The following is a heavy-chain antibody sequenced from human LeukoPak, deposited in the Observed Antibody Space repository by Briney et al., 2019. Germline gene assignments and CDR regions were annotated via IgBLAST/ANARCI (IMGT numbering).Heavy chain of an antibody. CDR1: GFTFSSYG. V-gene: IGHV3-30*02. Sequence: PGGSLRLSCAASGFTFSSYGMHWVRQAPGKGLEWVAFTRYDGRNKYYADSVQGRFTIARDNSKNTLYLQMNSLRAEDTAVYYCAKDYSKTSYYGSGTYYRPNWFDPWGQGTLVTVSS. D-gene: IGHD3-10*01. J-gene: IGHJ5*02. CDR2: TRYDGRNK. CDR3: AKDYSKTSYYGSGTYYRPNWFDP.